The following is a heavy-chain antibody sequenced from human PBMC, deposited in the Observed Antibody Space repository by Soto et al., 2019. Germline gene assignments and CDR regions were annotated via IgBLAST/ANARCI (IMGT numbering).Heavy chain of an antibody. Sequence: QLQLQESGPGLVKASETLSLTCTVSDDSISSNNYYWGWIRQPPGKGLEWIGTISYSGTTSYNPSLKSRVTLSVDTSKKQFSLNLSSVTAADTAVYFCARPLKYYDFWSEIDPWGQGTLVTVSS. CDR2: ISYSGTT. V-gene: IGHV4-39*01. CDR1: DDSISSNNYY. D-gene: IGHD3-3*01. CDR3: ARPLKYYDFWSEIDP. J-gene: IGHJ5*02.